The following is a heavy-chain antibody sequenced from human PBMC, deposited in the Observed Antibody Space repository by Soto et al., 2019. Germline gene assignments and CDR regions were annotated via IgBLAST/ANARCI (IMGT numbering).Heavy chain of an antibody. CDR1: GFTFHNYG. CDR3: AKSRPIFGVVIDRDYYYGMDV. CDR2: ISYDGSKT. J-gene: IGHJ6*02. D-gene: IGHD3-3*01. V-gene: IGHV3-30*18. Sequence: QVQLVESGGGVVQPGRSLRLSCAASGFTFHNYGIHWALQAPGKGLEWVAVISYDGSKTYYADSVRGRFTISRDNSKNTLYLQMDSLRPEDTAVYYCAKSRPIFGVVIDRDYYYGMDVWGQGTTVTVSS.